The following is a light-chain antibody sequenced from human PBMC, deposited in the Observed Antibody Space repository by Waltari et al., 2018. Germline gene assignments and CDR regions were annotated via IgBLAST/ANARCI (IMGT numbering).Light chain of an antibody. CDR3: CSFTRDRSYV. Sequence: QSALTQPASVSGSPGQSITFSCIGSKDDVGGFNYFSWYQHSSGKAPKLIIYDVTKRPSGISHRFSASKSNTTASLTISGLQTEDEADYYCCSFTRDRSYVFGSGTQVIVL. CDR1: KDDVGGFNY. CDR2: DVT. J-gene: IGLJ1*01. V-gene: IGLV2-14*01.